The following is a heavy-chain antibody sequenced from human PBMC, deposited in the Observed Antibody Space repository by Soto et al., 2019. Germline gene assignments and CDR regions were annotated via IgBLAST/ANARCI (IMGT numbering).Heavy chain of an antibody. J-gene: IGHJ6*02. CDR2: ISSSSSYI. D-gene: IGHD5-18*01. CDR3: ARDPDTAMVTGYYYYGMDV. Sequence: EVQLVESGGGLVKPGGSLRLSCAASGFTFSSYSMNWVRQAPGKGLECVSSISSSSSYIYYADSVKGRFTISRDNAKNSLYLQMNSLRAEDTAVYYCARDPDTAMVTGYYYYGMDVWGQGTMVTVSS. CDR1: GFTFSSYS. V-gene: IGHV3-21*01.